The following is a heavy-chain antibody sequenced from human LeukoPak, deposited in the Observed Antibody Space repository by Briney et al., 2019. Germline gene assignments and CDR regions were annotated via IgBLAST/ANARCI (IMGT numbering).Heavy chain of an antibody. CDR2: IYSGGST. CDR1: GLTVSSKY. CDR3: ARKIYDSSGYYLGY. J-gene: IGHJ4*02. Sequence: PGGSLRLSCAASGLTVSSKYMSWVRQAPGKGLEWVSVIYSGGSTYYADSVKGRFTISRHNSKNTLYLQMNSLRAEDTAVYYCARKIYDSSGYYLGYWGQGTLVTVSS. D-gene: IGHD3-22*01. V-gene: IGHV3-53*04.